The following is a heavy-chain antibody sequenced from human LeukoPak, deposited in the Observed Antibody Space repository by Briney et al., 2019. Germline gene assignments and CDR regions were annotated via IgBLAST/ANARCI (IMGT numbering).Heavy chain of an antibody. V-gene: IGHV3-73*01. CDR3: TKPARGIAAAGTTDY. J-gene: IGHJ4*02. CDR2: IRSKANSYAT. Sequence: PGGSLRLSCAASGFTFSGSAMHWVRQASGKGLEWVGRIRSKANSYATAYAASVKGRFAISRDDSKNTAYLQMNSLKTEDTAVYYCTKPARGIAAAGTTDYWGQVTLVTVSS. CDR1: GFTFSGSA. D-gene: IGHD6-13*01.